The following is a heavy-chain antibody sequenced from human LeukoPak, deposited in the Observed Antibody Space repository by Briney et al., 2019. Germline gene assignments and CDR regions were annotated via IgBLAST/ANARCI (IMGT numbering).Heavy chain of an antibody. CDR1: GFTFSSYE. J-gene: IGHJ4*02. Sequence: GSLRLSCAASGFTFSSYEMNWVRQAPGKGLEWVSYISSSGSTIYYADSVKGRLTISRDNAKNTLYLQMNSLRAEDTAVYYCAKDRKEFDYWGQGTLVTVSS. D-gene: IGHD1-14*01. CDR2: ISSSGSTI. CDR3: AKDRKEFDY. V-gene: IGHV3-48*03.